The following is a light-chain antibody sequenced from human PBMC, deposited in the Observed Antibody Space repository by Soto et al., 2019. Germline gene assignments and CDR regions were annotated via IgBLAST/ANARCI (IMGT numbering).Light chain of an antibody. J-gene: IGLJ2*01. CDR3: CSYPRSNFLV. CDR2: EGS. CDR1: SSDIGSYHL. Sequence: QSALTQPASVSGSPRQSITISCTGTSSDIGSYHLVSWYQQHPGKAPKLIIYEGSKRPSGVSNRFSGSKSGNTASLTISGLQTEVEADYYFCSYPRSNFLVFGGGTKVTVL. V-gene: IGLV2-23*01.